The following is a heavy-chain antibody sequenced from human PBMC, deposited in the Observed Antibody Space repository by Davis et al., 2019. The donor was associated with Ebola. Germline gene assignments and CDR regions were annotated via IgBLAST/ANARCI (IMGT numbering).Heavy chain of an antibody. CDR3: TLLQEHL. CDR1: GSTFSDYY. CDR2: ISSIGSAI. J-gene: IGHJ6*01. V-gene: IGHV3-11*01. Sequence: GGPLRPSCAASGSTFSDYYMSWIRQAPGKGLEWLSYISSIGSAIYYADSVKGRFTISRDNARNTLYQQMNGLHQGPIGLPPGTLLQEHLWG.